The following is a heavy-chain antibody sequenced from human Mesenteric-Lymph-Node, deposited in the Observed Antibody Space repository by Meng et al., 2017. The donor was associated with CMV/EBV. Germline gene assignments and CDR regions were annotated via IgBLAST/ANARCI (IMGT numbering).Heavy chain of an antibody. CDR2: IIPILGIA. CDR3: AGGIAAAGSRWFDP. CDR1: GGTFSSYT. V-gene: IGHV1-69*02. Sequence: QVQLVQSGAEVKKPGSSVNVPCKASGGTFSSYTISWVRQAPGQGLEWMGRIIPILGIANYAQKFQGRVTITADKSTSTAYMELSSLRSEDTAVYYCAGGIAAAGSRWFDPWGQGTLVTVSS. D-gene: IGHD6-13*01. J-gene: IGHJ5*02.